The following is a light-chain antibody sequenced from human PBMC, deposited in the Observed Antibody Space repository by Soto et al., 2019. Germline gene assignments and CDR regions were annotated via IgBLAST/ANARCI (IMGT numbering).Light chain of an antibody. J-gene: IGLJ2*01. CDR3: QVWESSSDQGV. CDR1: NIGSKS. Sequence: SYELTQPPSVSVAPGKTARITCGGNNIGSKSVHWYQQKPGQAPVLVIYYDSDRPSGIPARFSASNSGNTATLTISRVEAGDEADYYCQVWESSSDQGVFGGGTKDRP. CDR2: YDS. V-gene: IGLV3-21*01.